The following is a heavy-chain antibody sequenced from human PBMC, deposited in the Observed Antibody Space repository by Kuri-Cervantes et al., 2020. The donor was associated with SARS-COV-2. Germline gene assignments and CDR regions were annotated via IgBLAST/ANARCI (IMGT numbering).Heavy chain of an antibody. D-gene: IGHD3-22*01. CDR3: AREGYYYDSTEANREGINAFDI. Sequence: GGSRRLSCAASGFTFRSNAMSWVRQAPGKGLEWVSAISGSGGSPYYADSVKGRFTISRDNAENTLYLQMNSLRAEDTAVYYCAREGYYYDSTEANREGINAFDIWGQGTMVTVSS. CDR1: GFTFRSNA. CDR2: ISGSGGSP. J-gene: IGHJ3*02. V-gene: IGHV3-23*01.